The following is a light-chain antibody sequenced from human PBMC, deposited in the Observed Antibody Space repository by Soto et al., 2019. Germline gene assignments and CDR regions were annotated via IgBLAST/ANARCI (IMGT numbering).Light chain of an antibody. V-gene: IGKV3-20*01. Sequence: LTQSPGTVSLSPGETATLSCRASQSMSSDYVAWYQQKPGQAPRLLIFGASSRATGIPDRFSGSGSGTDFSLTINRLEPEDFAVYYCQQYGDSPKYTFGHGTRLAI. J-gene: IGKJ5*01. CDR1: QSMSSDY. CDR2: GAS. CDR3: QQYGDSPKYT.